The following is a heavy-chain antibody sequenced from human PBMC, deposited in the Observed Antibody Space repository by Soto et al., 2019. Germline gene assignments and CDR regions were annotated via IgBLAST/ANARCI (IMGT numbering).Heavy chain of an antibody. CDR2: IKQDGSEK. J-gene: IGHJ6*02. V-gene: IGHV3-7*01. Sequence: GGSLRLSCAASGFTFSTYWMNWVRQAPGKGLEWVANIKQDGSEKYYVDSVKGRFAISRDNAKDSLFLQMNNLRAEDTAVYYCVRDWSTFWGMDVWGQGTTVTVS. CDR1: GFTFSTYW. CDR3: VRDWSTFWGMDV.